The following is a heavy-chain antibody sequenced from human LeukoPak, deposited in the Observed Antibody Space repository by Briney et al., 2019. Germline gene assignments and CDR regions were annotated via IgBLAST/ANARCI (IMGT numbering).Heavy chain of an antibody. CDR3: ASGTTPLYYYMDV. Sequence: SETLSLTCTVSGGSISSYYWSWIRQPPGKGLEWIGHIYTSGSTNYNPSLKSRVTISVDTSKNQFSLKLSSVTAADTAVYYCASGTTPLYYYMDVWGKGTTVTVSS. CDR2: IYTSGST. V-gene: IGHV4-4*09. J-gene: IGHJ6*03. D-gene: IGHD4-17*01. CDR1: GGSISSYY.